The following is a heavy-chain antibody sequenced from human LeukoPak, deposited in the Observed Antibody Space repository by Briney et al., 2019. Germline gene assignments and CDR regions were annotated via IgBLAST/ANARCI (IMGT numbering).Heavy chain of an antibody. CDR1: GFTFSTYA. CDR2: IRYDGSNK. J-gene: IGHJ4*02. CDR3: AKDSGDYCSGGTCYFDY. D-gene: IGHD2-15*01. V-gene: IGHV3-30*02. Sequence: GGSLRLSCAASGFTFSTYAMHWVRQAPGKGLEWVAFIRYDGSNKYYADSVKGRFTISRDNSKNTLYLQMSSLRVEDTAVYYCAKDSGDYCSGGTCYFDYWGQGTLVTVSS.